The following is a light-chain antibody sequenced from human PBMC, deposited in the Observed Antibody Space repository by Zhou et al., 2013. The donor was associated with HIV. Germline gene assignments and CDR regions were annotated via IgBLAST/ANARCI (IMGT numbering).Light chain of an antibody. CDR3: QQYNSPWWT. J-gene: IGKJ1*01. CDR1: EGIGSW. CDR2: KAS. V-gene: IGKV1-5*03. Sequence: DIQMTQSPSSVSASVGDRVTITCRASEGIGSWLAWFQQKPGKAPKVLIYKASSLESGVPSRFSGSGSGTEFTLTISSLQPDDFATYYCQQYNSPWWTFGQGTNVEIK.